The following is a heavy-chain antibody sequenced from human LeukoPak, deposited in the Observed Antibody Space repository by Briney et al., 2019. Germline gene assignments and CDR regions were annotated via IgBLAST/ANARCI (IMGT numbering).Heavy chain of an antibody. D-gene: IGHD6-13*01. CDR3: AREIAAAGTTAYYYMDV. J-gene: IGHJ6*03. CDR1: GYTFTGYY. Sequence: GASVKVSCKASGYTFTGYYMHWVRQAPGQGLEWMGWINPNSGGTNYAQKFQGRVTMTRDTSISTAYMELSRLRSDDTAVYYCAREIAAAGTTAYYYMDVWGKGTTVTASS. CDR2: INPNSGGT. V-gene: IGHV1-2*02.